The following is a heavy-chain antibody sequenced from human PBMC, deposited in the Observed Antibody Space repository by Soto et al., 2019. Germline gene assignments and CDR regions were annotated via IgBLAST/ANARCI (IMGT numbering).Heavy chain of an antibody. J-gene: IGHJ3*02. V-gene: IGHV3-66*01. Sequence: GGSLRLSCAASGFTVSSNYMSWVRQAPGKGLEWVSVIYSGGSTYYADSVKGRFTISRDNSKNTLYLQMNSLRAEDTAVYYCARDGPPGIAAADAFDIWGQGTMVTVSS. CDR1: GFTVSSNY. D-gene: IGHD6-13*01. CDR3: ARDGPPGIAAADAFDI. CDR2: IYSGGST.